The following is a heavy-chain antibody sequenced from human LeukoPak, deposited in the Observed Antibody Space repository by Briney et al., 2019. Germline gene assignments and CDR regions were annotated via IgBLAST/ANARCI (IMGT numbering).Heavy chain of an antibody. CDR3: ARDPIVVVPAYDYYYYYMDV. J-gene: IGHJ6*03. D-gene: IGHD2-2*01. Sequence: GASVKVSCKASGYTFTGYYMHWVRQAPGQGLEWMGWINPNSGGTNYAQKFQGRVTMTRDTSISTAYMELSRLRSDDTAVYYCARDPIVVVPAYDYYYYYMDVWGKGTTVTISS. CDR2: INPNSGGT. CDR1: GYTFTGYY. V-gene: IGHV1-2*02.